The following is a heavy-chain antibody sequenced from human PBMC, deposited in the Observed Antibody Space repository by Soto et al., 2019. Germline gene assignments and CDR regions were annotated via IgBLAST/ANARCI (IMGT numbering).Heavy chain of an antibody. J-gene: IGHJ4*02. Sequence: QLQLQESGPGLVKPSETLSLTCTVSGGSISSGSSYWGWIRQPPGKGLECIGNIYYRGNTYYNPSLKSRVTESIDSSKTQFSLKLNSVTTAETAVYYCASQDYGAKGYYFETWGQGTLVSVSS. V-gene: IGHV4-39*01. D-gene: IGHD4-17*01. CDR3: ASQDYGAKGYYFET. CDR2: IYYRGNT. CDR1: GGSISSGSSY.